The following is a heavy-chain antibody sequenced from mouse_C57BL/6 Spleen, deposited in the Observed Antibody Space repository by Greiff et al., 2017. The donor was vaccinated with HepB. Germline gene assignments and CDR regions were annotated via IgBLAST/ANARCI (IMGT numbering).Heavy chain of an antibody. Sequence: VQLQQSGAELARPGASVKLSCKASGYTFTSYGISWVKQRTGQGLEWIGEIYPRSGNTYYNEKFKGKATLTADKSSSTAYMELRRLTSEDSAVYFCARRGSSYWYFDVWGTGTTVTVSS. J-gene: IGHJ1*03. V-gene: IGHV1-81*01. CDR2: IYPRSGNT. CDR1: GYTFTSYG. CDR3: ARRGSSYWYFDV. D-gene: IGHD1-1*01.